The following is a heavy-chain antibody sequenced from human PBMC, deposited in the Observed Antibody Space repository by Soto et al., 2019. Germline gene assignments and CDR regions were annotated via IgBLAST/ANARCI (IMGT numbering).Heavy chain of an antibody. CDR2: INHSGST. CDR1: GGSFSGYS. J-gene: IGHJ4*02. CDR3: ARDKITGLFDY. Sequence: QVQLQQWGAGLLKPSETLSLTCAVYGGSFSGYSWTWIRQPPGTGLEWIGEINHSGSTNYNPSLKSRGTISVATSKNQFSLKLTSVTAADTAVYYCARDKITGLFDYWGQGTLVTVSS. D-gene: IGHD2-8*02. V-gene: IGHV4-34*01.